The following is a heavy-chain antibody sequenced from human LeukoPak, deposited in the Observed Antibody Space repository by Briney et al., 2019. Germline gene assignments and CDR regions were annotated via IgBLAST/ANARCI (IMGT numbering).Heavy chain of an antibody. CDR1: GGSITSTNY. CDR3: AKALKGYGFYYFDY. CDR2: VNLQGST. V-gene: IGHV4-4*02. Sequence: SETLSLTCGVSGGSITSTNYWTWVRQPPGKGLEWIGEVNLQGSTNYNPSLMGRVAISVDMSENHISLQLTSVTAADTAVYYCAKALKGYGFYYFDYWGQGTLVTVSS. J-gene: IGHJ4*02. D-gene: IGHD5-12*01.